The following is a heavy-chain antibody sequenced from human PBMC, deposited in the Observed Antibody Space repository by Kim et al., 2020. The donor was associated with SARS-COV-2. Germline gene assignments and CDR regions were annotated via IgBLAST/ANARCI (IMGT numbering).Heavy chain of an antibody. Sequence: AQGFTGRFVFSLDTSVSTAYLQISSLKAEDTAVYYCARRGGYSYGLTHDYWGQGTLVTVSS. V-gene: IGHV7-4-1*02. J-gene: IGHJ4*02. CDR3: ARRGGYSYGLTHDY. D-gene: IGHD5-18*01.